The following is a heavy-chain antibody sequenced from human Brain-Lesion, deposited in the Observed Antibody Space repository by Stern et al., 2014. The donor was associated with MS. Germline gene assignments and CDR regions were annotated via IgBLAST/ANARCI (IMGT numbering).Heavy chain of an antibody. CDR3: AAIGPRMEGACFDI. CDR2: IHHPGAT. Sequence: QVQLVESGPGLVKPSQTLSLSCTVSGAPVSSGGYYWTWIRQLPGKGLEWVGYIHHPGATFYNPSLKSRVAISVDTSENQFSLKLTSVTAADTAVYYCAAIGPRMEGACFDIWGQGTMVTVSS. V-gene: IGHV4-31*03. CDR1: GAPVSSGGYY. D-gene: IGHD2-21*01. J-gene: IGHJ3*02.